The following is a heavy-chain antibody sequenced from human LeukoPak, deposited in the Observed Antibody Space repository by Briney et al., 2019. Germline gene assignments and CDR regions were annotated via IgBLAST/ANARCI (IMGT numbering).Heavy chain of an antibody. D-gene: IGHD2-2*01. Sequence: SVKVSCKASGGTFSSYAISWVRQAPGQGLEWMGGIIPIFGTANYAQKFQGSVTITADESTSTAYMELSSLRSEDTAVYYCARGPVPRTSDIVVVPAAMIGMDVWGQGTTVTVSS. CDR2: IIPIFGTA. CDR1: GGTFSSYA. V-gene: IGHV1-69*13. CDR3: ARGPVPRTSDIVVVPAAMIGMDV. J-gene: IGHJ6*02.